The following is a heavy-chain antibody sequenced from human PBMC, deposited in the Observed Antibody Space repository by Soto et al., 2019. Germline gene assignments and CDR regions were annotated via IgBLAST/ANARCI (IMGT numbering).Heavy chain of an antibody. CDR1: GYTFTSYG. Sequence: QVQLVQSGAEVKKPGASVKVSCKASGYTFTSYGFSWVRQAPGQGLEWMGWINAYNTYTDYAQNLQGRVTMPTDRSTSTAYMELRSLRSDDTAVYYCARDDSSGPGRFDPWGQGTRVTVSS. V-gene: IGHV1-18*01. CDR2: INAYNTYT. J-gene: IGHJ5*02. D-gene: IGHD3-22*01. CDR3: ARDDSSGPGRFDP.